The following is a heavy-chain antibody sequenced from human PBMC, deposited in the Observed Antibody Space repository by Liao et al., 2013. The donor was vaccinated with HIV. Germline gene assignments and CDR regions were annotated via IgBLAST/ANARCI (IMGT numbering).Heavy chain of an antibody. Sequence: QVQLQESGPGLVKPSQTLSLTCSVSGGSLSSGSYCWGWIRQPAGRGLEWIGRIYANGSTNYNPSLKIRVNISVHESKNQFSLKLSSVTAADTAVYYCARDRVVVSYWYFDLWGRGTLVTVSS. CDR1: GGSLSSGSYC. V-gene: IGHV4-61*02. J-gene: IGHJ2*01. D-gene: IGHD2-15*01. CDR2: IYANGST. CDR3: ARDRVVVSYWYFDL.